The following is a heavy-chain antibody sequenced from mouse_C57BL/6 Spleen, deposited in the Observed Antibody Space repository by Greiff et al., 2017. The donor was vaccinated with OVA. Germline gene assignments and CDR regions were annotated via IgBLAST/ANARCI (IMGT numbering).Heavy chain of an antibody. V-gene: IGHV6-6*01. D-gene: IGHD1-2*01. Sequence: DVQLQESGGGLVQPGGSMKLSCAASGFTFSDAWMDWVRQSPEKGLEWVAEIRNKANNHATYYAESVKGRFTISRDDSKSSVYLQMNSLRAEDTGIYYCTRPLITTGAMDYWGQGTSVTVSS. CDR3: TRPLITTGAMDY. J-gene: IGHJ4*01. CDR2: IRNKANNHAT. CDR1: GFTFSDAW.